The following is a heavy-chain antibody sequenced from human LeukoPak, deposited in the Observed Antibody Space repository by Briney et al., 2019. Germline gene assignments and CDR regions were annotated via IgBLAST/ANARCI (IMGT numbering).Heavy chain of an antibody. Sequence: PSETLSLTCAVSGGSINSGGYSWSWIRQPPGKGLEWIGYIYHSGSTYYNPSLKSRVTISVDRSKNQFSLKLSSVTAADTAVYYCARGYPNDAFDIWGQGTMVTVSS. CDR1: GGSINSGGYS. CDR2: IYHSGST. CDR3: ARGYPNDAFDI. J-gene: IGHJ3*02. V-gene: IGHV4-30-2*01. D-gene: IGHD3-16*02.